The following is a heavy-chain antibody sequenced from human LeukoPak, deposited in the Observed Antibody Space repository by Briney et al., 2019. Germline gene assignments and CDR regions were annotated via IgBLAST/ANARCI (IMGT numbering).Heavy chain of an antibody. J-gene: IGHJ4*02. CDR1: GFTFSSYS. CDR2: ISGSSSYI. CDR3: ARGSRYGDYPYYCDF. Sequence: PGGSLRLSCAASGFTFSSYSMNWIRQAPGKGLEWVSSISGSSSYIYYADSVKGRFTISRDNSKNTVLLQMNNLRLEDAAVYYCARGSRYGDYPYYCDFWGQGTLVTVSS. D-gene: IGHD4-17*01. V-gene: IGHV3-21*01.